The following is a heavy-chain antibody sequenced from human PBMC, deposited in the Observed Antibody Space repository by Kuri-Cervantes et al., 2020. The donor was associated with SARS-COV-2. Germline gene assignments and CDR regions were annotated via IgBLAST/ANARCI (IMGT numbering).Heavy chain of an antibody. D-gene: IGHD3-22*01. CDR1: GFTFSSYW. CDR3: ARDADSSSWYAY. CDR2: IKQDGSER. Sequence: GESLKISCAASGFTFSSYWMSWVRQAPGKGLEWVANIKQDGSERFYVDSVKGRFTISRDNAKNSLYLQMDSLRVEDTAVYYCARDADSSSWYAYWGQGALVTVSS. V-gene: IGHV3-7*01. J-gene: IGHJ4*02.